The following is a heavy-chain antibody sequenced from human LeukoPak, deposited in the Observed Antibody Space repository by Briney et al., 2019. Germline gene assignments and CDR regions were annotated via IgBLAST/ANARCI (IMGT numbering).Heavy chain of an antibody. CDR2: INPNSGGT. Sequence: GASVKVSCKASGYTFTGYYMHWVRRAPGQGLEWMGWINPNSGGTNYAQKFQGRVTMTRDASISTAYMELSRLRSDDTAVYYCARGGREYSGSYSGWFDPWGQGTLVTVSS. CDR3: ARGGREYSGSYSGWFDP. D-gene: IGHD1-26*01. J-gene: IGHJ5*02. CDR1: GYTFTGYY. V-gene: IGHV1-2*02.